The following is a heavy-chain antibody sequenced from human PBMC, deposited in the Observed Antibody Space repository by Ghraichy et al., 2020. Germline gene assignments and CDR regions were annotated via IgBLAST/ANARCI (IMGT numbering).Heavy chain of an antibody. CDR3: AADPRLAGTWYYYYGMDV. CDR2: FDPEDGET. J-gene: IGHJ6*02. V-gene: IGHV1-24*01. D-gene: IGHD6-13*01. Sequence: ALVKVSCKVSGYMFTELYMHWVRQAPGKGLEWMGGFDPEDGETIYAQKFQGRVTMTEDTSTDTAYLELSSLRSEDTAVYYCAADPRLAGTWYYYYGMDVWGQGTTVTVSS. CDR1: GYMFTELY.